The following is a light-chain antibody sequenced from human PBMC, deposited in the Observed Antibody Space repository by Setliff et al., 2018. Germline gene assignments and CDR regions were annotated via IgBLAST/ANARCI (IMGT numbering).Light chain of an antibody. J-gene: IGLJ2*01. CDR1: SSDVGTYNY. Sequence: QPALAQPRSVSGSPGQSVTISCTGTSSDVGTYNYVSWYQQHPGKVPKLMIYDVSKRPSGVPDRFSASKSGNTASLTISGLQAEDEADYYCCSYAGSYTLVFGGGTKVTVL. V-gene: IGLV2-11*01. CDR2: DVS. CDR3: CSYAGSYTLV.